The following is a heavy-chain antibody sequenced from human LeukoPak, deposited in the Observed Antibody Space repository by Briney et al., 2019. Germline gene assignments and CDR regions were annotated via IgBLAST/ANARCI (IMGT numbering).Heavy chain of an antibody. J-gene: IGHJ4*02. CDR2: INPSGGST. V-gene: IGHV1-46*01. Sequence: ASVKVSCKASGYTFTNYYMHWMRQAPGQGLEWMGIINPSGGSTSYAQKFQGRVTMTRDTSTSTVYMELSSLRSNDTAVYYCARVGGSSDFDYWGQGTLVTVSS. CDR3: ARVGGSSDFDY. CDR1: GYTFTNYY. D-gene: IGHD3-10*01.